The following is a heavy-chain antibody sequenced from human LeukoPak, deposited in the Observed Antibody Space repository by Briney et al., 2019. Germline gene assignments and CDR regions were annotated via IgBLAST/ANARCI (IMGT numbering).Heavy chain of an antibody. Sequence: SETLSLTCTVSGGSISSYYWTWIRQPPGKGLEYIGYIYYSGSANYNPSLKSRVTISVDTSKNQFSLKLSSVTAADTAVYYCARSPSPGPSHYYYYMDVWGKGTTVTVFS. CDR3: ARSPSPGPSHYYYYMDV. V-gene: IGHV4-59*01. CDR1: GGSISSYY. CDR2: IYYSGSA. J-gene: IGHJ6*03. D-gene: IGHD3-10*01.